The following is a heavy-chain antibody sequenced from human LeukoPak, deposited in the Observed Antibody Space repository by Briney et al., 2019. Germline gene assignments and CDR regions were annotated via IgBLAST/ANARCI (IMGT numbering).Heavy chain of an antibody. D-gene: IGHD3-9*01. Sequence: SETLSLTCTVSGGSISSYYWSWIRQPPGKGLEWIGYIYYSGSTNYNPSLKSRVTISVDTSKNQFSLKLSSVTAADTAVYYCARASDYDILTGYPKGDAFDIWGQGTMVTVSS. CDR3: ARASDYDILTGYPKGDAFDI. CDR2: IYYSGST. V-gene: IGHV4-59*12. J-gene: IGHJ3*02. CDR1: GGSISSYY.